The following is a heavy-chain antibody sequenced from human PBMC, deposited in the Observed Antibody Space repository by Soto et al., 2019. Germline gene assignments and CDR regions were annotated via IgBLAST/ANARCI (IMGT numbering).Heavy chain of an antibody. D-gene: IGHD6-13*01. Sequence: SETLSLTCTSSGGSMIAYYWNWMRQPPGKGMQWIGYTYYSGSTTYNPPLKGRVTISVDSSKTQLSLKLDSVTPADTAVYYCAGVRGTAGKRYFDYWGPGTLVTVSS. J-gene: IGHJ4*02. V-gene: IGHV4-59*01. CDR1: GGSMIAYY. CDR2: TYYSGST. CDR3: AGVRGTAGKRYFDY.